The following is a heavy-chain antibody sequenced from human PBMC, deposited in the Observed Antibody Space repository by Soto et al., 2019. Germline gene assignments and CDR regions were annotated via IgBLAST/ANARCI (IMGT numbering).Heavy chain of an antibody. CDR3: ARKDKSGYFNWFDP. V-gene: IGHV5-51*01. Sequence: LKISCRTSGYKFTSYWIACVRQMPGKGLEWMGIIFPSDSDTRYSPSFQGQVTISADRSTSTVFLQWASLKASDTAVYFCARKDKSGYFNWFDPWGQGTLVTVSS. CDR2: IFPSDSDT. CDR1: GYKFTSYW. D-gene: IGHD3-22*01. J-gene: IGHJ5*02.